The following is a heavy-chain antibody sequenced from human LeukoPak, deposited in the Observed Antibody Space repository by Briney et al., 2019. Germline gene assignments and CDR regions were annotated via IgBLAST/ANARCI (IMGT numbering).Heavy chain of an antibody. V-gene: IGHV4-4*07. CDR1: GGSISSYY. J-gene: IGHJ3*02. CDR2: IYTSGGT. Sequence: KPSETLSLTCTVSGGSISSYYWSWIRQPAGRGLEWIGRIYTSGGTNYNPSLKSRVTMSVDTSKNQFSLKLSSVTAADTAVYYCARVRAIAAAGNYVDAFDIWGQGTMVTVSS. CDR3: ARVRAIAAAGNYVDAFDI. D-gene: IGHD6-13*01.